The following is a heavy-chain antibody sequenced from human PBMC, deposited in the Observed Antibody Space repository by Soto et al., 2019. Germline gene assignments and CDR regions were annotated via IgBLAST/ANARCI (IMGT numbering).Heavy chain of an antibody. V-gene: IGHV3-33*01. J-gene: IGHJ4*02. CDR2: IWHDGSKI. Sequence: QVQLVESGGGVVQPGRPLRLSCATSGFLFSSHGYHWVRQAPGKGLEWVGAIWHDGSKIYYADSVKGRFTISRDDSKNTLYLQMNSLRAADTAVYPCASDAGITVLNFWGQGTLVTVSS. CDR3: ASDAGITVLNF. D-gene: IGHD1-20*01. CDR1: GFLFSSHG.